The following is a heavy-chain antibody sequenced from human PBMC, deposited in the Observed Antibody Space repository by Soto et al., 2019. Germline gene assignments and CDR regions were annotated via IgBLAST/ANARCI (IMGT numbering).Heavy chain of an antibody. CDR3: ARSRGDYGDYGGFDY. Sequence: QVQLVQSGAEVKKPGSSVKVSCKASGGTFSSYAISWVRQAPGQGLEWMGGIIPIFGTANYAQKFQCRVTIAADESTSTAYMGLSSLRSEDTAVYYCARSRGDYGDYGGFDYWGQGTLVTVSS. CDR2: IIPIFGTA. J-gene: IGHJ4*02. V-gene: IGHV1-69*01. D-gene: IGHD4-17*01. CDR1: GGTFSSYA.